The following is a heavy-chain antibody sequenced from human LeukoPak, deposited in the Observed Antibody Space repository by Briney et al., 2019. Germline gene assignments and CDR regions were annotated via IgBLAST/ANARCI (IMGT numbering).Heavy chain of an antibody. CDR3: ASVSTNDFWSGYLDY. CDR1: GYTFTSYG. CDR2: ISAYNGNT. J-gene: IGHJ4*02. D-gene: IGHD3-3*01. V-gene: IGHV1-18*01. Sequence: GASVKFSCKASGYTFTSYGISWVRQAPGQGLEWMGWISAYNGNTNYAQKLQGRVTMTTDTSTSTAYMELRSLRSDDTAVYYCASVSTNDFWSGYLDYWGQGTLVTVSS.